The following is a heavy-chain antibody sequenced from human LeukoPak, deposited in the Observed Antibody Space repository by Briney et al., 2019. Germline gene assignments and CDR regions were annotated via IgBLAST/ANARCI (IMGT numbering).Heavy chain of an antibody. CDR1: GGSFYGFY. Sequence: SETLSCTSSVYGGSFYGFYWSWIRQRPGKGLEWIGEINHSGSTNYNPSLKSRVTISVDTSKNQFSLKLSAVTAADTAVYYCARGKTYYYGSGSYGPPFDYWGQGTLVSVSS. CDR2: INHSGST. D-gene: IGHD3-10*01. CDR3: ARGKTYYYGSGSYGPPFDY. J-gene: IGHJ4*02. V-gene: IGHV4-34*01.